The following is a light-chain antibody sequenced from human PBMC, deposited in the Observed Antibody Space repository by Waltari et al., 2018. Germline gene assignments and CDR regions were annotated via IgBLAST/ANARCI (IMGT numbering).Light chain of an antibody. V-gene: IGLV1-47*02. CDR2: YNV. CDR3: AAWDDVLSSHI. Sequence: QSVLTQPPSASEAARKSATISCSGSSSNIGSHSLSWYQQVPGTPPKLLIYYNVHRASVVPDRVSGSKAGTSASLAISGLQTEDEAEYFCAAWDDVLSSHIFGSGTRLTVL. J-gene: IGLJ1*01. CDR1: SSNIGSHS.